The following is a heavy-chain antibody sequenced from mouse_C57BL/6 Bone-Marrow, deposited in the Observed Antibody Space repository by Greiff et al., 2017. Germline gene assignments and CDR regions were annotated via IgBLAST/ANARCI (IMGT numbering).Heavy chain of an antibody. J-gene: IGHJ2*01. V-gene: IGHV5-12*01. Sequence: EVKLMESGGGLVQPGGSLKLSCAASGFTFSDYYMYWVRQTPEKRLEWVAYISNGGGSTYYPDTVKGRFTISRDNAKNTLYLQMSRLKSEDTAMYYCARHGVQRGFDYWGQGTTLTVSS. CDR2: ISNGGGST. D-gene: IGHD2-14*01. CDR1: GFTFSDYY. CDR3: ARHGVQRGFDY.